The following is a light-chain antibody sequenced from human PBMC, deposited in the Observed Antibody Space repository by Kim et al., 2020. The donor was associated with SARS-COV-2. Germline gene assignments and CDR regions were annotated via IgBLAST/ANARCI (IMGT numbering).Light chain of an antibody. CDR3: RQRDRYPYT. V-gene: IGKV1-17*03. Sequence: DIQMTQSPSAMSAAVGDRVTITCRASQGIASHLAWFQQKPGNVPKRLIYAASSLQSGVPSRFSGSGSGTVFTLTISSLQPEDFATYYCRQRDRYPYTFGQGPSREI. J-gene: IGKJ2*01. CDR1: QGIASH. CDR2: AAS.